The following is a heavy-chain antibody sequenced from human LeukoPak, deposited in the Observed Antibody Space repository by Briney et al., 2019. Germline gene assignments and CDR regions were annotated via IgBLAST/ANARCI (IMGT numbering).Heavy chain of an antibody. Sequence: GGSLRLSCAASGFTFSSYGMHWVRQAPGKGLEWVAVISYDGSNKYYADSVKGRFTISRDNSKNTLYLQMNSLRAEDTAVYYCAKAHLLELPPGKLYFDYWGQGTLVTVSS. J-gene: IGHJ4*02. D-gene: IGHD1-26*01. CDR1: GFTFSSYG. CDR3: AKAHLLELPPGKLYFDY. CDR2: ISYDGSNK. V-gene: IGHV3-30*18.